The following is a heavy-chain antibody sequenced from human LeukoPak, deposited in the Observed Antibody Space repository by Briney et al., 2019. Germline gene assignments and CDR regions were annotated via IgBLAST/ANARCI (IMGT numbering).Heavy chain of an antibody. CDR1: GYTFTSYY. D-gene: IGHD2-8*02. J-gene: IGHJ4*02. Sequence: ASVKVSCKASGYTFTSYYMHWVRQAPGQGLEWMGIINPSGGSTSYAQKFQGRVTMTTDTSTSTAYMELRSLRSDDTAVYYCARDGGVRDPILYYFDYWGQGTLVTVSS. V-gene: IGHV1-46*01. CDR3: ARDGGVRDPILYYFDY. CDR2: INPSGGST.